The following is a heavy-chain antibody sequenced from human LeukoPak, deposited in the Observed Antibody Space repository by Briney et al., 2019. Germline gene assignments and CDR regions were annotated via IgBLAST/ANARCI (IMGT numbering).Heavy chain of an antibody. CDR3: VRSYYYGSGSYRPLDY. CDR2: INPNRGGT. J-gene: IGHJ4*02. D-gene: IGHD3-10*01. V-gene: IGHV1-2*04. CDR1: GYTFTSHY. Sequence: ASVKVSCKASGYTFTSHYMHWVGQAPGQGLEWVGWINPNRGGTNYAQKFQGWVTMTRDTSISTAYMELSRLRSDDTAVYYCVRSYYYGSGSYRPLDYWGQGTLVTVSS.